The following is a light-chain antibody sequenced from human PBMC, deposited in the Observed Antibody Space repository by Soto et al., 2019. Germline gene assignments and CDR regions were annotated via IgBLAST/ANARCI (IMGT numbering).Light chain of an antibody. CDR3: CSYAGSSTVI. CDR2: EVT. Sequence: QSALTQPASLSGSPGQSITISCTGTSGDVGSYDLVSWYQQPPGKAPKLMIYEVTKRPSGVSDRFSGSKSGNTASLTISGLQAEDEANYYCCSYAGSSTVIFGGGTKLTVL. J-gene: IGLJ2*01. CDR1: SGDVGSYDL. V-gene: IGLV2-23*02.